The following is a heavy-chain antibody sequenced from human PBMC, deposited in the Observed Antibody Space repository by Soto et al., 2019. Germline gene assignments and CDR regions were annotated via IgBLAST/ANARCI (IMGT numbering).Heavy chain of an antibody. CDR3: ARVDLEMATPPHFDY. V-gene: IGHV3-11*01. J-gene: IGHJ4*02. Sequence: GGSLRLSCAASGFTFSDYYMSWIRQAPGKGLEWVSYISSSGSTIYYADSVKGRFTISRDNAKNSLYLQMNSLRAEDTAVYYCARVDLEMATPPHFDYWGQGTLVTVSS. D-gene: IGHD2-15*01. CDR2: ISSSGSTI. CDR1: GFTFSDYY.